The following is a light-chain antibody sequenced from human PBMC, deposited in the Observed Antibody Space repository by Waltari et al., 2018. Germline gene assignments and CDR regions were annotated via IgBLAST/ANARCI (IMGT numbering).Light chain of an antibody. CDR3: QQNSNWPFT. CDR1: QSVSSS. CDR2: GAS. Sequence: EIVMTQSPATLSLSPGERATLSCRASQSVSSSLAWYQQKPGQAPRLLIYGASSRATGILDRFSGSGSGTEFTLTISSLEPEDVAVYYCQQNSNWPFTFGPGTKLDIK. J-gene: IGKJ3*01. V-gene: IGKV3D-15*01.